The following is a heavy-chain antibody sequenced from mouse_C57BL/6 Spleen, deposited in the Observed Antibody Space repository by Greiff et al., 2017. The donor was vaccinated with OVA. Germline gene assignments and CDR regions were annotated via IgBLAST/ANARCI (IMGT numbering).Heavy chain of an antibody. V-gene: IGHV1-52*01. CDR1: GYTFTSYW. CDR2: IDPSDSEP. CDR3: ARSYGYDYFDY. D-gene: IGHD2-2*01. Sequence: QVQLQQPGAELVRPGSSVKLSCKASGYTFTSYWMHWVKQRPIQGLEWIGNIDPSDSEPPSNQKFKDKATLTVDKSSSTAYMQLSSLTSEDSAVDYCARSYGYDYFDYWGQGTTRTVSS. J-gene: IGHJ2*01.